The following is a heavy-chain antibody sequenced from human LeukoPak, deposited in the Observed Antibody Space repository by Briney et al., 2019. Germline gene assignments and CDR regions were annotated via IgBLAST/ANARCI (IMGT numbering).Heavy chain of an antibody. CDR1: GFTFSSYS. V-gene: IGHV3-48*02. CDR2: ISSSSTI. D-gene: IGHD3-22*01. J-gene: IGHJ4*02. Sequence: PGGSLRLSCAASGFTFSSYSMNWVRQAPGKGLEWVSYISSSSTIYYADSVKGRFTISRDNAKNSLYLQMNSLRDEDTAVYYCASGQHYYDSSGPNDYWGQGTLVTVSS. CDR3: ASGQHYYDSSGPNDY.